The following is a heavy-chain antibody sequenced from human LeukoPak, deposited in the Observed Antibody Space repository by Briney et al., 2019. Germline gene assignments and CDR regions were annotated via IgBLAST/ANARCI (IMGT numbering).Heavy chain of an antibody. CDR3: ARDRPDIYYYYGMDV. CDR1: GFTLSSDW. V-gene: IGHV4-30-4*08. D-gene: IGHD3-9*01. CDR2: IYYSGST. Sequence: LRLSCVVSGFTLSSDWMSWVRQAPGKGLEWIGYIYYSGSTYYNPSLKSRVTISVDTSKNQFSLKLSSVTAADTAVYYCARDRPDIYYYYGMDVWGQGTTVTVSS. J-gene: IGHJ6*02.